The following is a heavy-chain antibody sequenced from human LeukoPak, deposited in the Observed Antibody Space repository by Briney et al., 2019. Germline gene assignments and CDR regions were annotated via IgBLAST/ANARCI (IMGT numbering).Heavy chain of an antibody. V-gene: IGHV1-46*02. D-gene: IGHD3-16*01. J-gene: IGHJ6*03. Sequence: ASVKVSCKASGYTLNNNYIHWVRRAPGQGLEWVGVINPVGDRTSYAQKFQGRVTMTSDTSTSTVYMQLTSLRSEDTAIYYCARDRRVITHYFYYFMDVWGEGTTVTVSS. CDR2: INPVGDRT. CDR1: GYTLNNNY. CDR3: ARDRRVITHYFYYFMDV.